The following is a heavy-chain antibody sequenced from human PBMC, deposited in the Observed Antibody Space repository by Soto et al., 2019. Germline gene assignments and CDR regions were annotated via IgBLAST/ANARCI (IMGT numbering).Heavy chain of an antibody. V-gene: IGHV3-23*01. J-gene: IGHJ5*02. CDR2: ISGSGGST. D-gene: IGHD3-10*01. CDR1: GFTFSGYD. CDR3: AKDYKAIRRFGESLRTQTENWFDP. Sequence: EVQLLESGGGLVQPGGSLRLSCAASGFTFSGYDMSWVRQAPGKGLEWVSAISGSGGSTYYADSVKGRFTISRDNSKNTLYLQMNSLRADDTAVYYCAKDYKAIRRFGESLRTQTENWFDPWGQGTLVTVSS.